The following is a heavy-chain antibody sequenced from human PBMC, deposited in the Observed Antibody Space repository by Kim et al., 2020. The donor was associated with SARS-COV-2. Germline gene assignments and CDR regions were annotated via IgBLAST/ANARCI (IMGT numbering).Heavy chain of an antibody. Sequence: NPSLKSRVTTSVDTSKNQFSLKLSSVTAADTAVYYCARDHDYSNYYGMDVWGQGTTVTVSS. J-gene: IGHJ6*02. D-gene: IGHD4-4*01. CDR3: ARDHDYSNYYGMDV. V-gene: IGHV4-31*02.